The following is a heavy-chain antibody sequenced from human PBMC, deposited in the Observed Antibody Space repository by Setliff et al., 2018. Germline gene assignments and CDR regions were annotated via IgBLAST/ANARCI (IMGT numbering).Heavy chain of an antibody. Sequence: SETLSLTCTVPGGSISDNGYFWGWVRQPPGNGLEWIGNIYFGGNTYFNPSFKSRVTMSIDTSSSQFSLKLSSVTAADTAIYYCARDASASDGRNAFDIWGQGTMVTVSS. CDR1: GGSISDNGYF. V-gene: IGHV4-39*07. CDR3: ARDASASDGRNAFDI. D-gene: IGHD1-26*01. CDR2: IYFGGNT. J-gene: IGHJ3*02.